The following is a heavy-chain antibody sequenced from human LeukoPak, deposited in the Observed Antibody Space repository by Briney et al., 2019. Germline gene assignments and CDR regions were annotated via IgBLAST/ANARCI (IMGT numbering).Heavy chain of an antibody. CDR2: IDTSSTTM. Sequence: GGSLRLSCAASGLTFSKYSMTWVRQAPGKGLEWVSFIDTSSTTMYYTDSVKGRFTISRDSAKNSLYLQMNSLKVEDTAIYYCARDNWVDCWGQGTLVTVSS. V-gene: IGHV3-48*04. CDR3: ARDNWVDC. CDR1: GLTFSKYS. J-gene: IGHJ5*01.